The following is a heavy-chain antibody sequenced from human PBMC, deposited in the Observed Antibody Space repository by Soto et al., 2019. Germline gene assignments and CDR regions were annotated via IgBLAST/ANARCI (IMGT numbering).Heavy chain of an antibody. Sequence: QVHLVQSGAEVRKPGASVKVSCKASGYSFTSYGISWVRQAPGQGLEWMGRISTDNGNTNYAHNLQGRVSMTIDPSTSTAYIELWSRGSDDTAVYYCARDVPDTSLVFYSYGMDVWGQGTTVTVSS. J-gene: IGHJ6*02. V-gene: IGHV1-18*01. CDR3: ARDVPDTSLVFYSYGMDV. CDR2: ISTDNGNT. CDR1: GYSFTSYG.